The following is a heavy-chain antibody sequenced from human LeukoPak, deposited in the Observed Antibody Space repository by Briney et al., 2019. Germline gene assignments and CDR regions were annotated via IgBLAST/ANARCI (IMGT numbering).Heavy chain of an antibody. CDR1: GFTFSNYA. CDR2: ITGSGGNT. V-gene: IGHV3-23*01. J-gene: IGHJ4*02. D-gene: IGHD3-9*01. Sequence: PGGSLRLSCAASGFTFSNYAMSWVRPAPGKGLEWVSAITGSGGNTYYADSVKGRFTISRDNSKNTVFLQMNSLRAEDTAVYYCAKWGGYDVLTGYYVSDYWGQGTLVTVSS. CDR3: AKWGGYDVLTGYYVSDY.